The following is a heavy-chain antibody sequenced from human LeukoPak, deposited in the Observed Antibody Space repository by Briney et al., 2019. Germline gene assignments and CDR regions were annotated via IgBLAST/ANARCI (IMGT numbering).Heavy chain of an antibody. V-gene: IGHV4-34*01. D-gene: IGHD3-22*01. CDR3: ARDQYYYDSSGYSGAADY. Sequence: KPSETLSLTCAVYGGSFSGYYWSWIRQPPGKGLEWIGEIYHSGSTNYNPSLKSRVTISVDTSKNQFPLKLSSVTAADTAVYYCARDQYYYDSSGYSGAADYWGQGTLVTVFS. CDR1: GGSFSGYY. CDR2: IYHSGST. J-gene: IGHJ4*02.